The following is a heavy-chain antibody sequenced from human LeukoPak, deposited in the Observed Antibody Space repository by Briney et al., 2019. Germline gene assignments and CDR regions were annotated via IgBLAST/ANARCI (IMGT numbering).Heavy chain of an antibody. J-gene: IGHJ4*02. CDR2: ISGSGGST. Sequence: GGSLRLSCAASGFTFSSYAMSWVRQAPGKGREWVSAISGSGGSTYYADSVKGRFTISRDNSRDTLYLQMNSLRAEDTAVYYCAKGYYDYVWGSYYFDYWGQGTLVTVSS. CDR3: AKGYYDYVWGSYYFDY. V-gene: IGHV3-23*01. D-gene: IGHD3-16*01. CDR1: GFTFSSYA.